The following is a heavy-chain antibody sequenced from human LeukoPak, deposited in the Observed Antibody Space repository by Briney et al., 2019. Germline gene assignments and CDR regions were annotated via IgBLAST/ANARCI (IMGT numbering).Heavy chain of an antibody. D-gene: IGHD1-1*01. J-gene: IGHJ4*02. CDR3: ASPLVQLEPWQFDY. CDR2: IDAGGGDT. Sequence: GGSLRLSCAASGFTFTSYAMTWVRQAPGKGLEWVSSIDAGGGDTYHSDSVKGRFTISRDNSMNTLYLQMNSLRAEDTAVYYCASPLVQLEPWQFDYWGQGTLVTVSS. CDR1: GFTFTSYA. V-gene: IGHV3-23*01.